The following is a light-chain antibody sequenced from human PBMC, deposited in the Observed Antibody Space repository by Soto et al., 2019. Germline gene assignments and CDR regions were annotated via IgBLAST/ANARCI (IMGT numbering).Light chain of an antibody. CDR2: DAS. J-gene: IGKJ4*01. V-gene: IGKV3-11*01. Sequence: EIVLTQSPATLSLSPGERATLSCRASQSVSSYLAWYQQKPGQAPRLLIYDASNRATAIPAKFSGSGSGTDFTLTISSLEPEDFAVYYCQQRSNWPSLTFGEGTKVEIK. CDR1: QSVSSY. CDR3: QQRSNWPSLT.